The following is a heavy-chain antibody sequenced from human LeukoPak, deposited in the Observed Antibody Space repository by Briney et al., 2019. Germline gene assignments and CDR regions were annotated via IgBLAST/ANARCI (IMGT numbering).Heavy chain of an antibody. CDR1: GFTFSSNG. CDR3: AKESPRPNYYYMDV. J-gene: IGHJ6*03. V-gene: IGHV3-30*02. CDR2: IQYDGSKK. Sequence: GGSLRLSCVAAGFTFSSNGMHWVRQAPGKGLEWVTFIQYDGSKKYYADSVKGQFTISRDNSKNTLYLQMNSLKTKDMAMYYCAKESPRPNYYYMDVWGKGTTVTISS.